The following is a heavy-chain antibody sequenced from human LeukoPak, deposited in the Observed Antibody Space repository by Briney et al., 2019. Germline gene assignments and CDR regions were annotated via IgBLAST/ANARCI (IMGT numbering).Heavy chain of an antibody. CDR1: GGSISSSSYF. Sequence: SETLSLTCTVSGGSISSSSYFWGWIRQPPGKGLEWIGTIYYSGSTYYNPSLKSRVTISIDTSKNQFSLKLSSVTAADTAVYYCARGRGTYYLFDYWGQGTLVTVSS. J-gene: IGHJ4*02. CDR3: ARGRGTYYLFDY. D-gene: IGHD2/OR15-2a*01. V-gene: IGHV4-39*07. CDR2: IYYSGST.